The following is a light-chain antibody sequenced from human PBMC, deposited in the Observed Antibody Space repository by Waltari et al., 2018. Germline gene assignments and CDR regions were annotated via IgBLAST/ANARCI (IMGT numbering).Light chain of an antibody. V-gene: IGKV1-39*01. CDR1: ESISSY. Sequence: DIEMTQSPSSLSASVGDRVTITCRASESISSYLNWYQQKPGKAPKVLIYSESTLQSGVPLRFSGNRSGTEFTLTISSLQPEDFATYYCQQSYGIPYTFGRGTKVEIK. CDR2: SES. J-gene: IGKJ2*01. CDR3: QQSYGIPYT.